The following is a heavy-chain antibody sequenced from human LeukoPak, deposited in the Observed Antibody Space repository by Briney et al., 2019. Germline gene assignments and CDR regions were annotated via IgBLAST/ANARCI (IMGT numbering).Heavy chain of an antibody. Sequence: GSLRLSCAASGFTFSSYWMSWVRQAPGKGLEWVSSISGGSGTTHYADSVKGRFTISRDNSKNTLYLQMNSLRAEDTALYYCAKGFSTIWYDDAFDIWGQGTEVTVSS. CDR2: ISGGSGTT. CDR1: GFTFSSYW. CDR3: AKGFSTIWYDDAFDI. J-gene: IGHJ3*02. V-gene: IGHV3-23*01. D-gene: IGHD6-13*01.